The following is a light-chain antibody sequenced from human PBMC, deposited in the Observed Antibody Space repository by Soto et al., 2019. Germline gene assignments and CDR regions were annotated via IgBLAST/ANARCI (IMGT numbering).Light chain of an antibody. CDR3: SSYTSVSIVVI. CDR1: SSDIGGYNF. CDR2: EVK. V-gene: IGLV2-14*01. J-gene: IGLJ2*01. Sequence: QSALTQPASVSGSPGQSITISCTGTSSDIGGYNFVSWYQHHPGKAPKLFIYEVKNRPSGVSNRFSGSKSGNTASLSISDLQADDEADYYCSSYTSVSIVVIFGGGTQLTVL.